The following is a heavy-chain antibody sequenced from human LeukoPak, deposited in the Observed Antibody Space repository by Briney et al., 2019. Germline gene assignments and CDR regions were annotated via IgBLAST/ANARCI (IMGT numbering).Heavy chain of an antibody. CDR2: ISNDGSNK. CDR1: GFTFSSNA. D-gene: IGHD1-26*01. J-gene: IGHJ4*02. CDR3: ARDYSGNYYKGFDY. V-gene: IGHV3-30-3*01. Sequence: PGGSLSLSCEASGFTFSSNAMHWVRQAPGRGRGWVAVISNDGSNKYYADSVKGRFTMSRDNSKNTLYLQMNSLRAEDTAVYYCARDYSGNYYKGFDYWGQGTLVTVSS.